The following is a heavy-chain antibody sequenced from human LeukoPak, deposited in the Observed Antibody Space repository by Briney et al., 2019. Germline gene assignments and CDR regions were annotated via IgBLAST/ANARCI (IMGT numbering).Heavy chain of an antibody. CDR1: GDSMRNYY. D-gene: IGHD6-19*01. CDR3: ARIYAVAGTRGDN. V-gene: IGHV4-59*12. Sequence: PSETLSVTCNVSGDSMRNYYWNWIRQTPGKGLEWIGHLYYSGSTSTTYNPSLTSRVIISLDAPKNQFSLKLSSVTAADTAVYYCARIYAVAGTRGDNWGQGTLVTVSS. CDR2: LYYSGST. J-gene: IGHJ4*02.